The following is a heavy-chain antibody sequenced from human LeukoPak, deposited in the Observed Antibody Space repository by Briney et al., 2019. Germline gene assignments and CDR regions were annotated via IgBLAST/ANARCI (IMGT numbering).Heavy chain of an antibody. CDR2: IIPILGIA. V-gene: IGHV1-69*04. CDR3: ARAVWFGELLGSWGVDY. J-gene: IGHJ4*02. D-gene: IGHD3-10*01. Sequence: SVKLCCKASGATFSSYAISWVRQAPGQGLEWMGRIIPILGIADYAQKFPGRVTITADKSTSTAYMELSSLRSEDTAVYYCARAVWFGELLGSWGVDYWGQGTLVTVSS. CDR1: GATFSSYA.